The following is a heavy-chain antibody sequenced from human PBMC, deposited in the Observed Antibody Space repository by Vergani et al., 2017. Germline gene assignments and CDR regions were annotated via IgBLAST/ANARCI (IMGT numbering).Heavy chain of an antibody. CDR3: ARHGGYSNRPNWFDP. J-gene: IGHJ5*02. D-gene: IGHD5-12*01. CDR2: IYHSRST. Sequence: QVQLQESGPGLVKPSETLSLTCAVSGYSISSGYYWGWIRQPPGKGLEWIGSIYHSRSTYYNPSLKRRVTISVDTSKNQFSLKLSSVTAADTAVYYCARHGGYSNRPNWFDPWGQGTLVTVSS. V-gene: IGHV4-38-2*01. CDR1: GYSISSGYY.